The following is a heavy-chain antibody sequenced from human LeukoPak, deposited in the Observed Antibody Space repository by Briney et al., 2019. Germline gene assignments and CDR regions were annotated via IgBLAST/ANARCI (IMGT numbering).Heavy chain of an antibody. CDR2: FDPEDGET. CDR3: AKSGGSGGYWFVGGPFDY. Sequence: ASVKVSCKVSGYTLTELSMHWVRQAPGKGLEWMGGFDPEDGETIYAQKFQGRVTMTEDTSTDTAYMELSSLRAEDTAVYYCAKSGGSGGYWFVGGPFDYWGQGTLVTVSP. CDR1: GYTLTELS. D-gene: IGHD3-22*01. J-gene: IGHJ4*02. V-gene: IGHV1-24*01.